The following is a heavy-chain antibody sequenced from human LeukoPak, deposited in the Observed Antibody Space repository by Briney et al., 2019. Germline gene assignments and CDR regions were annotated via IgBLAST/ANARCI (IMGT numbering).Heavy chain of an antibody. CDR2: IVGSGRTT. D-gene: IGHD6-19*01. CDR3: ARGSGSGWYEVDY. Sequence: GGSLRLSCAASGFTFSSYEMNWVRQAPGKGLEWTSYIVGSGRTTFYADSVKGRFTISRDNAKNSLYLQMNSLRAEDTAVYYCARGSGSGWYEVDYWGPGTLVTVSS. V-gene: IGHV3-48*03. J-gene: IGHJ4*02. CDR1: GFTFSSYE.